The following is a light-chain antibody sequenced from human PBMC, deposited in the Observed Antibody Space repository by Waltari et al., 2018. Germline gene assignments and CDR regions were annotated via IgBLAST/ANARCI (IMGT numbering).Light chain of an antibody. J-gene: IGLJ2*01. CDR3: QAWDDTTVV. CDR2: SDD. V-gene: IGLV3-1*01. Sequence: SYELTQPPSVSVSPGQTATLTSSGAGWGAKFVWWYQQKPGQSPVAVIYSDDKRPSGIPERFSGSNSGNTATLTIGGTQTTDEGDYYCQAWDDTTVVFGAGTKVTV. CDR1: GWGAKF.